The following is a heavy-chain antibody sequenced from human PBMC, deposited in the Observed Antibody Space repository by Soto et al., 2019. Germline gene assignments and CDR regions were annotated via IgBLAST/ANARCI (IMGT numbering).Heavy chain of an antibody. CDR3: ARADDSSPPFDP. J-gene: IGHJ5*02. Sequence: QVQLVESGGGVVQPGRSLRLSCAASGFTFSSYAMQWVRQAPDKGLEWVAVISYDGSNKYYADSVKGRFTISRDNSKNTLYLQMNSLRAEDTAVYYCARADDSSPPFDPWGQGTLVTVSS. D-gene: IGHD6-13*01. V-gene: IGHV3-30-3*01. CDR2: ISYDGSNK. CDR1: GFTFSSYA.